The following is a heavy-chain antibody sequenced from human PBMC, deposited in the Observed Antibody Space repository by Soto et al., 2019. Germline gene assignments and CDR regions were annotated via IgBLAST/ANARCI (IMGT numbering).Heavy chain of an antibody. D-gene: IGHD1-7*01. V-gene: IGHV1-69*06. Sequence: QVNLVQSGAEVRKAGASVEVSCKASGGTFSSYAISWVRQAPGQGLEWMGGIIPIFGTANYAQKFQGRVTITADKSTSTAYMELSSLRSEDTAVYYCARGARELGMGWFDPWGQGTLVTVSS. CDR3: ARGARELGMGWFDP. J-gene: IGHJ5*02. CDR2: IIPIFGTA. CDR1: GGTFSSYA.